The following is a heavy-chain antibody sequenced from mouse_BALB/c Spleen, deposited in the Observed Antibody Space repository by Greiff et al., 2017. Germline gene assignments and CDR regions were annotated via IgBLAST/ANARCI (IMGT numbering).Heavy chain of an antibody. D-gene: IGHD2-4*01. CDR2: INPSNGGT. V-gene: IGHV1S81*02. CDR1: GYTFTSYY. Sequence: QVQLQQSGAELVKPGASVKLSCKASGYTFTSYYMYWVKQRPGQGLEWIGEINPSNGGTNFNEKFKSKATLTVDKSSSTAYMQLSSLTSEDSAVYYCTRDGDYDRAVGRGAMDYWGQGTSVTVSS. CDR3: TRDGDYDRAVGRGAMDY. J-gene: IGHJ4*01.